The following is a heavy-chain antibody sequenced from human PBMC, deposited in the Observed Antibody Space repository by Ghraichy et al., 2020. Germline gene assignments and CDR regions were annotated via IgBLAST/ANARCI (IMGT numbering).Heavy chain of an antibody. Sequence: SQTLSLTCAVYGRSFGDFYCSWIRQSPGKGLEWFGDINLGGTTNYNTSLKSRVVISVDTSKNHFSLTVNSVTAADTAIYYCATLAVTVHNFDFWGRGTLVTVSS. CDR2: INLGGTT. D-gene: IGHD6-19*01. V-gene: IGHV4-34*01. CDR3: ATLAVTVHNFDF. CDR1: GRSFGDFY. J-gene: IGHJ4*02.